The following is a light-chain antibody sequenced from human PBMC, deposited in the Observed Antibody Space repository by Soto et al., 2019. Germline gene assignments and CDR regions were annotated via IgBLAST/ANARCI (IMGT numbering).Light chain of an antibody. Sequence: DIQMTQSPSTLSASVGDRVAITCRASQSITNRLAWYQLKPGKAPKVLIYDALNLESGVPSRFSGSGSGTDFTLTISSLQPEDFATYYCQHADSFPLITFGQGTRLEIK. CDR3: QHADSFPLIT. CDR1: QSITNR. J-gene: IGKJ5*01. V-gene: IGKV1-5*01. CDR2: DAL.